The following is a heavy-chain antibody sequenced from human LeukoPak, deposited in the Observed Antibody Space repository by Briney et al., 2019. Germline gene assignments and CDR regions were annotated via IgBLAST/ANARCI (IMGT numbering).Heavy chain of an antibody. D-gene: IGHD6-13*01. CDR3: AREGYSSSWYDY. CDR2: INQDGSET. V-gene: IGHV3-7*01. J-gene: IGHJ4*02. CDR1: GFTFSEYW. Sequence: GGSLRLSCAASGFTFSEYWMSWVRQAPGKGLEWVANINQDGSETYYVDSVEGRFTISRNNAKNSLFLQMSSLRAEDTAVYYCAREGYSSSWYDYWGQGTLLTVSS.